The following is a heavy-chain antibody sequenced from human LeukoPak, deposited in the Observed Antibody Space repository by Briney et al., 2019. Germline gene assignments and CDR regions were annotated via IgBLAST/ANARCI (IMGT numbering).Heavy chain of an antibody. CDR3: ATGGEQQLPSASNWYFDL. CDR1: GYTFTSYD. Sequence: ASVKVSCKASGYTFTSYDINWVRQATGQGLEWMGWMNPNSGNTGYAQKFQGRVTMTRNTSISTAYMELSSLRSEDTAVYYCATGGEQQLPSASNWYFDLWGRGTLVTVSS. V-gene: IGHV1-8*01. J-gene: IGHJ2*01. D-gene: IGHD6-13*01. CDR2: MNPNSGNT.